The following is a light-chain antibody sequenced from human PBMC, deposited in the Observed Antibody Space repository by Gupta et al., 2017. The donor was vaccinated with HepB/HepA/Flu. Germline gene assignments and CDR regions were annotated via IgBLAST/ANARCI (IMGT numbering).Light chain of an antibody. Sequence: DFVLTQSPDSLAVSLGQGATINCKSSQSVLYNANNKNYLAWYQHKPGQPLKLLISWASTRESGVPDRFSGSGSGTAFPLTISSLQPEDVAMYYCLQSYTTPRTFGQGTQVEIK. CDR3: LQSYTTPRT. CDR2: WAS. CDR1: QSVLYNANNKNY. V-gene: IGKV4-1*01. J-gene: IGKJ1*01.